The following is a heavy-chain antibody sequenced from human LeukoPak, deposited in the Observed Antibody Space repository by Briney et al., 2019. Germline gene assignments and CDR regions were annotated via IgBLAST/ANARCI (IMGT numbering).Heavy chain of an antibody. J-gene: IGHJ5*02. CDR1: GYTFTGYY. CDR2: INPNSGGT. D-gene: IGHD5-12*01. Sequence: GASVKVSCKASGYTFTGYYMHWVRQAPGQGLEWMGWINPNSGGTNYAQKFQGRVTMTRDTSISTAYMELSRLRSDDTAVYYCARDMGLEDIVATISPTVWFDPWGQGTLVTVSS. CDR3: ARDMGLEDIVATISPTVWFDP. V-gene: IGHV1-2*02.